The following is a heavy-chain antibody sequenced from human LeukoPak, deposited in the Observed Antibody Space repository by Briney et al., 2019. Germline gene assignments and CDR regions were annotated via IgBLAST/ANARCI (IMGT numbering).Heavy chain of an antibody. Sequence: QAGGSLRLSCAASGFTFSSYAMSWVRQAPGKGLEWVSAISGSGGSTYYADSVKGRFTISRDNSKNTLYLQMNSLRAEDTAVYHCAKTPKRFLEWLSGDWVVDYWGQGTLVTVSS. J-gene: IGHJ4*02. D-gene: IGHD3-3*01. CDR1: GFTFSSYA. V-gene: IGHV3-23*01. CDR3: AKTPKRFLEWLSGDWVVDY. CDR2: ISGSGGST.